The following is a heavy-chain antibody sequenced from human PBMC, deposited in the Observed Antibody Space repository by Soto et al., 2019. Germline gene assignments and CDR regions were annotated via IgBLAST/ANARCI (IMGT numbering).Heavy chain of an antibody. CDR1: GFVFGGFG. D-gene: IGHD3-16*01. Sequence: QVELVESGGGVVRPGKSLTVSCTGSGFVFGGFGMHWVRQTPGKGLEWLGMASYDGTYKYFADSVKGRFTICRDNGMNTVYLQMANLRLEDTALYYCARGGDVLYYWGRGTLVTVSS. J-gene: IGHJ4*02. CDR2: ASYDGTYK. CDR3: ARGGDVLYY. V-gene: IGHV3-30*03.